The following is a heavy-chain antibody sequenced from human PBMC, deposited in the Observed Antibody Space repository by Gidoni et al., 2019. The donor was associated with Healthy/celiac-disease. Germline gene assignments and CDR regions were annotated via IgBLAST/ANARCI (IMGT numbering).Heavy chain of an antibody. D-gene: IGHD4-4*01. CDR3: ARDRGRTVTGGYYGMDV. CDR1: GGTFSSYA. V-gene: IGHV1-69*01. Sequence: QVQLVQSGAEVKKPGSSVKVSCKASGGTFSSYAISWVRQAPGQGLEWMGGIIPIFGTANYAQKFQGRVTITADESTSTAYMELSSLRSEDTAVYYCARDRGRTVTGGYYGMDVWGQGTTVTVSS. J-gene: IGHJ6*02. CDR2: IIPIFGTA.